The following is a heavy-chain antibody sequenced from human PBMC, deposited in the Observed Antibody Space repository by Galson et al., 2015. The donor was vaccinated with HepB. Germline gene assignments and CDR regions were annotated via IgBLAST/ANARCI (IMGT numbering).Heavy chain of an antibody. CDR2: IDPSDSYT. J-gene: IGHJ2*01. CDR1: GYSFTSYW. CDR3: ASVYDYVWGSYRYGGNNWYVDL. V-gene: IGHV5-10-1*01. Sequence: QSGAEVKKPGESLRISCKGSGYSFTSYWISWVRQMPGKGLEWMGRIDPSDSYTNYSPSFQGHVTISADKSISTAYLQWSSLKASDTAMYYCASVYDYVWGSYRYGGNNWYVDLWGRGTLVTVSS. D-gene: IGHD3-16*02.